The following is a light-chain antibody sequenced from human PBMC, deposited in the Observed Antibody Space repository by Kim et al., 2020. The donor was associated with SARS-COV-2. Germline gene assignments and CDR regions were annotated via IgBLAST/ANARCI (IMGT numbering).Light chain of an antibody. CDR3: SSYTIISTWV. CDR1: SSDIGDYRF. CDR2: DVN. J-gene: IGLJ3*02. V-gene: IGLV2-14*03. Sequence: GQSITISCAGTSSDIGDYRFVSWYQHHPDKAPKLIIYDVNKRPSGVSDRFSGSKSANAASLTISGLQVEDEADYYCSSYTIISTWVFGGGTQLTVL.